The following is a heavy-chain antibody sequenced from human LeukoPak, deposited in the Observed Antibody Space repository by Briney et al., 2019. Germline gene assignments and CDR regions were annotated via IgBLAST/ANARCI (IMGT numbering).Heavy chain of an antibody. CDR1: GFTLSNYW. CDR2: IYSGGIT. J-gene: IGHJ5*02. CDR3: AREAGIAARPSRWFDP. V-gene: IGHV3-66*02. Sequence: AGGSLRLSCVASGFTLSNYWMHWVRQAPGKGLEWVSVIYSGGITYYADSVKGRFTISRDNSKDTLYLQMNSRRAEDTAVYYCAREAGIAARPSRWFDPWGQGTLVTVSS. D-gene: IGHD6-6*01.